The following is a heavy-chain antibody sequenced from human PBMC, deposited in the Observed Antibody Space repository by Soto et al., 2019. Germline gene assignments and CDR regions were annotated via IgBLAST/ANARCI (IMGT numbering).Heavy chain of an antibody. CDR2: IYYSGST. J-gene: IGHJ3*02. D-gene: IGHD2-2*01. CDR1: GGSVSSGSYY. CDR3: ARVRAFCSSTSCHDDAFDI. Sequence: SETLSLTCTVSGGSVSSGSYYWSWIRQPPGKGLEWIGYIYYSGSTNYNPSLKSRVTISVYTSKNQFSLKLGSVTAADTAVYYCARVRAFCSSTSCHDDAFDIWGQGTMVTVSS. V-gene: IGHV4-61*01.